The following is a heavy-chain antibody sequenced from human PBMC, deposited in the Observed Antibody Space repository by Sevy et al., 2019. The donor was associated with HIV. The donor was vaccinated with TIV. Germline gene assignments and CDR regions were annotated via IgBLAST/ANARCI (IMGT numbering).Heavy chain of an antibody. CDR1: GFTFSDYY. V-gene: IGHV3-72*01. CDR3: ARVMRRILWWSLDS. D-gene: IGHD2-21*01. J-gene: IGHJ4*02. Sequence: GGSLRRSCAASGFTFSDYYMDWVRQAPGKGLEWVGRIRNKANSYTTEFAASLKCRFTISRDDSKNSLYLQMHSLKTDDTAVYYCARVMRRILWWSLDSWGQGTLVTVSS. CDR2: IRNKANSYTT.